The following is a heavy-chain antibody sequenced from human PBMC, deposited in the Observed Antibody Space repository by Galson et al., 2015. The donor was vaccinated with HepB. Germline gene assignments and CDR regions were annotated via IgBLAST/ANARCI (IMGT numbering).Heavy chain of an antibody. D-gene: IGHD5-12*01. CDR3: AREVATIWHSWFDP. J-gene: IGHJ5*02. CDR1: GYTFTGYY. Sequence: SVKVSCKASGYTFTGYYMHWVRQAPGQGLEWMGWINPNSGGTNYAQKFQGWVTMTRDTSISTAYMELSRLRSDDTAVYYCAREVATIWHSWFDPWGQGTLVTVSS. CDR2: INPNSGGT. V-gene: IGHV1-2*04.